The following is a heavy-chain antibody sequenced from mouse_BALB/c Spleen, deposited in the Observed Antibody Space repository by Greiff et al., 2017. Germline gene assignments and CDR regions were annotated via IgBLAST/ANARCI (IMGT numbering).Heavy chain of an antibody. D-gene: IGHD2-4*01. CDR1: GFSLTGYG. CDR2: IWGDGST. V-gene: IGHV2-6-7*01. Sequence: QVQLKESGPGLVAPSQSLSITCTVSGFSLTGYGVNWVRQPPGKGLEWLGMIWGDGSTDYNSALKSRLSISKDNSKSQVFLKMNSLQTDDTARYYCARGDYEGAMDYWGQGTSVTVSS. CDR3: ARGDYEGAMDY. J-gene: IGHJ4*01.